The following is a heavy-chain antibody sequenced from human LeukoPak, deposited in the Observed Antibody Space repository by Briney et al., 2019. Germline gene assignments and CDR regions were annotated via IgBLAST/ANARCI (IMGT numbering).Heavy chain of an antibody. CDR2: MYTSGST. CDR3: ARGRELGYCSGGSCPAPGY. J-gene: IGHJ4*02. CDR1: GGSIGTYY. V-gene: IGHV4-4*07. D-gene: IGHD2-15*01. Sequence: PSETLSLTCTVSGGSIGTYYWSWIRQPAGKGLEWVGRMYTSGSTNCNPSLRSRVTMSVDTSKNQFSLKLSSVTAADTAVYYCARGRELGYCSGGSCPAPGYWGQGTLVTVSS.